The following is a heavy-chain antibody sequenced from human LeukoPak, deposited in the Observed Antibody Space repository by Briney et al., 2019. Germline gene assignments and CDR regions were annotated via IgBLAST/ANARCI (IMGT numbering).Heavy chain of an antibody. Sequence: APVKVSCKASGYTFTSYGISWVRQAPGQGLEWMGWISAYNGNTNYAQRLQGRVTMTTDTSTSTAYMELRSLRSDDTAVYYCARTRDTAMVDYGDYWGQGTLVTVSS. CDR1: GYTFTSYG. D-gene: IGHD5-18*01. V-gene: IGHV1-18*01. J-gene: IGHJ4*02. CDR3: ARTRDTAMVDYGDY. CDR2: ISAYNGNT.